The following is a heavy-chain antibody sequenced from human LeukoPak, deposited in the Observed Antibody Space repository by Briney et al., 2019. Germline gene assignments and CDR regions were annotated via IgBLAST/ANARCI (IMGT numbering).Heavy chain of an antibody. D-gene: IGHD4-23*01. J-gene: IGHJ4*02. Sequence: GGSLRLSCAASGFTFSSYSMNWVRQAPGKGLEWVSFISSSSSYIYYADSVKGRFTISRDNAKNSLYLQMNSLRAEDTAVYYCARDYSDYGGNLLDYWGQGTLVTVSS. CDR2: ISSSSSYI. V-gene: IGHV3-21*01. CDR1: GFTFSSYS. CDR3: ARDYSDYGGNLLDY.